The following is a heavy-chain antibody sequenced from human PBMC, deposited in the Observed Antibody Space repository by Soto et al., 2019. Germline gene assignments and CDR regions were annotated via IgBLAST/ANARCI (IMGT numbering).Heavy chain of an antibody. CDR3: LSARFDY. CDR1: GGSFNSNY. V-gene: IGHV4-34*01. Sequence: SQTLSLTCAVSGGSFNSNYWTWVRQPPGKGLEWIGEINHSGSTNYNSSLKSRVTISVDTSKNQFSLTLNSVTAADTAIYYCLSARFDYWGQGSLVTVSS. CDR2: INHSGST. D-gene: IGHD6-19*01. J-gene: IGHJ4*02.